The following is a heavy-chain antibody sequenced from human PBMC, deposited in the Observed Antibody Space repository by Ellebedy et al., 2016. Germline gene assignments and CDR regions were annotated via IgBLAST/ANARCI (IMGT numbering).Heavy chain of an antibody. CDR1: GFTFSSYG. CDR2: ISYDGSNK. V-gene: IGHV3-30*03. CDR3: ARARLRWYPHWYFDL. D-gene: IGHD4-23*01. J-gene: IGHJ2*01. Sequence: GESLKISXAASGFTFSSYGMHWVRQAPGKGLEWVAVISYDGSNKYYADSVKGRFTISRDNSKNTLYLQMNSLRAEDTAVYYCARARLRWYPHWYFDLWGRGTLVTVSS.